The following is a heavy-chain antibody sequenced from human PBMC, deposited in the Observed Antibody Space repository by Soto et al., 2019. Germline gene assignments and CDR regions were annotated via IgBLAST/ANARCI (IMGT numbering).Heavy chain of an antibody. Sequence: QVQLQESGPGLVKPSQTLSLTCTVSVGSISSGDYYWSWIRQPPGKGLEWIGYIYYSGSTYYNPSLKSRVPISVDTSQNQFALKLSSVTAADTAVYYCARWCFGEFFAYWGQGTLVTVSS. J-gene: IGHJ4*02. CDR2: IYYSGST. V-gene: IGHV4-30-4*01. CDR3: ARWCFGEFFAY. D-gene: IGHD3-10*01. CDR1: VGSISSGDYY.